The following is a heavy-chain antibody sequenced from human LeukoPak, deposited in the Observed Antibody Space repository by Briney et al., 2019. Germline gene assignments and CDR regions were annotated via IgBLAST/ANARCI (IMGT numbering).Heavy chain of an antibody. V-gene: IGHV4-61*02. CDR1: GGSISSGSYY. J-gene: IGHJ5*02. CDR3: AREGATGGTYNWFDP. CDR2: IYTSGST. Sequence: SETLSLTCTVSGGSISSGSYYWSWIRQPAGKGLEWIGRIYTSGSTNYNPSLRSRVTISVDTSKNHFSLILTSVTAADTAVYYCAREGATGGTYNWFDPWGQGTLVTVSS. D-gene: IGHD1-1*01.